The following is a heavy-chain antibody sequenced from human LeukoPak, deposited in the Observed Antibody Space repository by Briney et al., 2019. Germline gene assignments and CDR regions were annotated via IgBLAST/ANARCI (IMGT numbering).Heavy chain of an antibody. CDR1: GGTFSSYA. CDR2: IIPIFGTA. Sequence: GASVKVSCKASGGTFSSYAISWVRQAPGQGLEWMGGIIPIFGTANYAQKFQGRVTITADESTSTAYMELSSLRSEDTAVYYCARQTIAARPFWFDPWGQGTLVTVSS. J-gene: IGHJ5*02. V-gene: IGHV1-69*13. CDR3: ARQTIAARPFWFDP. D-gene: IGHD6-6*01.